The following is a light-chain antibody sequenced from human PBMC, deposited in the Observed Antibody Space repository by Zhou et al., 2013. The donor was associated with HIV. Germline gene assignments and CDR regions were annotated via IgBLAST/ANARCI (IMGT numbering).Light chain of an antibody. J-gene: IGKJ3*01. Sequence: DIQMTQSPSSLSASVGDRVTITCRASQAISNYLAWYQQKPGKVPNLLIYAASTLQSGVPSRFSGSGSGTDFALTISSLQPEDVATYYCQEYNSASGVTFGPGTKVDIK. CDR2: AAS. CDR3: QEYNSASGVT. V-gene: IGKV1-27*01. CDR1: QAISNY.